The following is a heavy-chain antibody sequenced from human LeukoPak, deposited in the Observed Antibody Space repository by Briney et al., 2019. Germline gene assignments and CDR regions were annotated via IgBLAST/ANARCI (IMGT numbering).Heavy chain of an antibody. J-gene: IGHJ4*02. V-gene: IGHV3-30*03. CDR3: ARTREQWQVLDY. D-gene: IGHD6-19*01. CDR2: ISHEGSSQ. Sequence: GGSLRLSCAASGFSFGSYGMHWVRQAPGKGLEWVAVISHEGSSQYYGDSVKGRFTISRDNSKNMVYLQMNSLRTEDTAAYYCARTREQWQVLDYWGQGTLVTVSS. CDR1: GFSFGSYG.